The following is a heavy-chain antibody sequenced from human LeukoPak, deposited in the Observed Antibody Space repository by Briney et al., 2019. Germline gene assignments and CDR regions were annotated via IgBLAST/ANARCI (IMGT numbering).Heavy chain of an antibody. Sequence: GVSLRLSCAASGFTFSSYWMSWVRQAPGKGLEWVANIKQDGSEKYYVDSVKGRFTISRDNAKNSLYLQMNSLRAEDTAVYFCARESFVGLFDYWGQGTLVTVSS. CDR3: ARESFVGLFDY. J-gene: IGHJ4*02. CDR1: GFTFSSYW. CDR2: IKQDGSEK. D-gene: IGHD3-16*01. V-gene: IGHV3-7*01.